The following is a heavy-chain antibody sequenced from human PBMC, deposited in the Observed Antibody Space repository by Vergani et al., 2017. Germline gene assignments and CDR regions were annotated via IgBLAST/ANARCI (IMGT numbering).Heavy chain of an antibody. CDR3: AREASSGFYDYFDY. CDR2: ISKDGTHD. J-gene: IGHJ4*02. CDR1: GFGFKNFA. V-gene: IGHV3-30*03. Sequence: QVSLVESGGGVVQPGRSLTLTCSASGFGFKNFAMHWVRQAPGKGLEWVATISKDGTHDYYEPSVRGRFAVSRDNAKNSLYLQMNSLRVEDTALYYCAREASSGFYDYFDYWGQGTLVTVSS. D-gene: IGHD6-19*01.